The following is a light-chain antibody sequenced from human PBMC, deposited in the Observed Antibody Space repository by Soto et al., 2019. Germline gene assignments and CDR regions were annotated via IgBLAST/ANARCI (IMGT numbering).Light chain of an antibody. CDR2: DVS. CDR3: CSYAGSYTWV. CDR1: SSDVGGYNY. V-gene: IGLV2-11*01. J-gene: IGLJ3*02. Sequence: QSALTQPRSVSGPPGQSVTISCTGTSSDVGGYNYVSWYQQHPGKAPKPMIYDVSKRPSGVPDRFSGSKSGNTASLTISGLQAEDESDYYCCSYAGSYTWVFGGGTK.